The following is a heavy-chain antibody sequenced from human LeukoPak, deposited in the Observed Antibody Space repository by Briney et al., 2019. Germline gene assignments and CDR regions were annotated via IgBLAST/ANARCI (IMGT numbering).Heavy chain of an antibody. J-gene: IGHJ4*02. CDR2: INHSGST. V-gene: IGHV4-34*01. CDR3: ARGRYFADY. Sequence: SETLSLTCAVYGGSFSGYYWSWIRQPPGKGLEWIGEINHSGSTNYNPSLKSRVTISVDTSKNQFSLKLSSVTAADTAAYYCARGRYFADYWGQGTLVTVSS. CDR1: GGSFSGYY. D-gene: IGHD3-9*01.